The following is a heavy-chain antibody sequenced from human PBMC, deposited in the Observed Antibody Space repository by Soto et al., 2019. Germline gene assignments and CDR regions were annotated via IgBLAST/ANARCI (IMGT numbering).Heavy chain of an antibody. J-gene: IGHJ4*02. V-gene: IGHV3-23*01. D-gene: IGHD6-13*01. CDR1: GFTFSSYA. CDR2: ISGSGGST. CDR3: AKDRSSSWSLDY. Sequence: GGSLRLSCAASGFTFSSYAMSWVRQAPGKGLEWVSAISGSGGSTYYADSVKGRFTISRDNSKNPLYLQMNSLRVEDTAVYYCAKDRSSSWSLDYWGQGTLVTVSS.